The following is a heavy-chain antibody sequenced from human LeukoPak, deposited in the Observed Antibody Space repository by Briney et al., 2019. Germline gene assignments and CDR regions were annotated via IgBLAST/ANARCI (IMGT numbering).Heavy chain of an antibody. V-gene: IGHV3-66*01. CDR1: GFTVSNNY. J-gene: IGHJ4*02. CDR2: IYGSGSA. D-gene: IGHD4-17*01. CDR3: ARINFGDDY. Sequence: GGSLRLSCAASGFTVSNNYINWVRQAPGKGLEWVSLIYGSGSADYADSVKGRFTISRDNSMNTVYLQMNSLRAEDTAVYYCARINFGDDYWGQGTLVTASS.